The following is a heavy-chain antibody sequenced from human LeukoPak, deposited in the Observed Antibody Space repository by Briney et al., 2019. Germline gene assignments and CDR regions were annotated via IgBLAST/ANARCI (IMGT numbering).Heavy chain of an antibody. J-gene: IGHJ4*02. Sequence: GGSLRLSCAASGFTFSSYSMNWVRQAPGKGLEWVSYISSSSSTIYYADSVKGRFTISRDNAKNSLYLQMNSLRAEDTAVYYCARVGPHNIVVVPAARATSFDYWGQGTLVTVSS. CDR2: ISSSSSTI. V-gene: IGHV3-48*01. CDR1: GFTFSSYS. CDR3: ARVGPHNIVVVPAARATSFDY. D-gene: IGHD2-2*01.